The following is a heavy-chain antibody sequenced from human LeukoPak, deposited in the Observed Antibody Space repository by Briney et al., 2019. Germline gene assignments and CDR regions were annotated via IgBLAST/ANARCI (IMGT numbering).Heavy chain of an antibody. D-gene: IGHD3-10*01. CDR3: ARGATVNPYYYGSGSYADY. V-gene: IGHV1-18*01. CDR1: GYTFTSYG. CDR2: ISAYNGNT. Sequence: ASVKVSCKASGYTFTSYGISWVRQAPGQGLEWMGWISAYNGNTNYVQKLQGRVTMTTGTSTSTAYMELRSLRSDDTAVYYCARGATVNPYYYGSGSYADYWGQGTLVTVSS. J-gene: IGHJ4*02.